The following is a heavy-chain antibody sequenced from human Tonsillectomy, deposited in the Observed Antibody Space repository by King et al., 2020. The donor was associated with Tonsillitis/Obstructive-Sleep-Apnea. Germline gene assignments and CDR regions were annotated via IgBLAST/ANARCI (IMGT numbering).Heavy chain of an antibody. CDR1: GFTFSNYG. CDR3: AREVPVYYYGMDV. CDR2: ISYDGSNK. Sequence: VQLVESGGGVVQPGRSLRLSCAASGFTFSNYGMHWVRQAPGKGLEWVAVISYDGSNKYYADSVKGRFTISRDNSKNTLYLQMNSLRAEDTAEYYCAREVPVYYYGMDVWGQGTTVTVSS. J-gene: IGHJ6*02. V-gene: IGHV3-30*03. D-gene: IGHD3-10*01.